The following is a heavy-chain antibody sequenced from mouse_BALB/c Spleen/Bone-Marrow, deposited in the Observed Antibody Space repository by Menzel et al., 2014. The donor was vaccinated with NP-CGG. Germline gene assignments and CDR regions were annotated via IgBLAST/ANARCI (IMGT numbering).Heavy chain of an antibody. D-gene: IGHD1-1*01. V-gene: IGHV1-9*01. CDR2: ILPGRGST. J-gene: IGHJ4*01. Sequence: VQLQQSGAELMKPGASVKISCKATGYTFXSYWIEWVKQRPGRGLEWIGEILPGRGSTNYNEKFKGKATFTSDTSSNTAYMQLSSLTSEDSAVYYCARWDTTAMDYWGQGTSVTVSS. CDR1: GYTFXSYW. CDR3: ARWDTTAMDY.